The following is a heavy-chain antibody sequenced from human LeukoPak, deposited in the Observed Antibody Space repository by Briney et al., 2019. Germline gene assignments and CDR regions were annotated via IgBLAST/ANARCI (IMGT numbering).Heavy chain of an antibody. CDR3: AREVGYSYGLSPIDY. V-gene: IGHV3-11*04. Sequence: WGSLRLSCAASGFTFSDYYMSWIRQAPGKGLEWVSYISSSGVTICYADSVKGRFTISRDSAQNSLYLQMNSLRAEDTAMYYCAREVGYSYGLSPIDYWGQGTLVIVSS. CDR1: GFTFSDYY. D-gene: IGHD5-18*01. J-gene: IGHJ4*02. CDR2: ISSSGVTI.